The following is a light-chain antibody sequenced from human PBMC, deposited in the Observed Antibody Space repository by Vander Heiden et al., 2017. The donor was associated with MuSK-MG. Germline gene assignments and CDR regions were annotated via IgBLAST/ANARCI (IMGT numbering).Light chain of an antibody. V-gene: IGKV3-15*01. J-gene: IGKJ2*01. CDR3: QQDNNCPRT. CDR1: QSVSSN. Sequence: EIVMTQSPATLSVSPGERATLSCRASQSVSSNLAWYQQKPGQAPRLLIYGASTRANGIPARFSGSGSGTEFTLTISSLQSEDFAVYYWQQDNNCPRTFGQGTKMEIK. CDR2: GAS.